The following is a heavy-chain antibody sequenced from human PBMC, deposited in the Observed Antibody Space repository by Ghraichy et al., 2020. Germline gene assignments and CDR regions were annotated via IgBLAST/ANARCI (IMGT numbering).Heavy chain of an antibody. D-gene: IGHD3-3*01. Sequence: ETPSLTCVASGFTFSNFAMTWVRQAPGKGLEWVSTISSSGTSTYYADSVKGRFTISRDNSKDTVYLQMNSLRGDDTAVYYCAKALSSFFGVTMDWGQGTLVTVSS. CDR1: GFTFSNFA. J-gene: IGHJ1*01. V-gene: IGHV3-23*01. CDR3: AKALSSFFGVTMD. CDR2: ISSSGTST.